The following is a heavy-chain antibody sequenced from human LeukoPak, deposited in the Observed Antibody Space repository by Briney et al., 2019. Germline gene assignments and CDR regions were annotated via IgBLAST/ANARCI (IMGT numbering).Heavy chain of an antibody. Sequence: GGSLRLSCAASGFTFSSYAMHWVRQAPGKGLEWVAVKSYDGSNKYYADSVKGRFTISRDNSKNTLYLQMNSLRAEDTAVYYCARGGKYYDILTGYYLWGQGTLVTVSS. J-gene: IGHJ4*02. V-gene: IGHV3-30*04. CDR2: KSYDGSNK. CDR3: ARGGKYYDILTGYYL. CDR1: GFTFSSYA. D-gene: IGHD3-9*01.